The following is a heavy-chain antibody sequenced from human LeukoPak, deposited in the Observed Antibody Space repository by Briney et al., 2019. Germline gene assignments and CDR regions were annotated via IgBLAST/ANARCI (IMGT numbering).Heavy chain of an antibody. V-gene: IGHV4-38-2*02. CDR3: APGRILEWFP. J-gene: IGHJ5*02. D-gene: IGHD3-3*01. CDR2: IYHSGST. Sequence: PSETLSLTCTVSGYSISSGYYWGWIRQPPGKGLEWIGSIYHSGSTYYNPSLKSRVTISVDTSKNQFSLKLSSVTAADTAVYYCAPGRILEWFPWGQGTLVTVSS. CDR1: GYSISSGYY.